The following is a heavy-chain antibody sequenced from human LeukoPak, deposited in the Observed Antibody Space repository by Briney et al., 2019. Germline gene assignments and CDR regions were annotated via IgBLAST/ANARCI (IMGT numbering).Heavy chain of an antibody. CDR3: ARGLRGYSSSFDY. V-gene: IGHV4-34*01. J-gene: IGHJ4*02. CDR1: GGSFSGYY. Sequence: PSETLSLTCAVYGGSFSGYYWSWIRQPPGKGLEWIGEINHSGSTNYNPPLKSRVTISVDTSKNQFSLKLSSVTAADTAVYYCARGLRGYSSSFDYWGQGTLVTVSS. CDR2: INHSGST. D-gene: IGHD6-6*01.